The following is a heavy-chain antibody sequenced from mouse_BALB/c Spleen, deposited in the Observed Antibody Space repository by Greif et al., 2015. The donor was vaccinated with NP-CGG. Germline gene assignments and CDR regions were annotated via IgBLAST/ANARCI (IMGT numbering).Heavy chain of an antibody. Sequence: SGAELVKPGASVKLSCKASGYTFTSYWMHWVKQRPGQGLEWIGEINPSNGRTNYNEKFKSKATLTVDKSSSTAYMQLSSLTSEDSAVYYCARSDFYWYFDVWGAGTTVTVSS. CDR2: INPSNGRT. CDR3: ARSDFYWYFDV. V-gene: IGHV1S81*02. CDR1: GYTFTSYW. J-gene: IGHJ1*01.